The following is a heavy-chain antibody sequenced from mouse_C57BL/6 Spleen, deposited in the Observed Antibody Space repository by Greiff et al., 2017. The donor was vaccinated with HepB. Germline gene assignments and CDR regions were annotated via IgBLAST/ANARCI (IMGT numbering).Heavy chain of an antibody. CDR1: GFTFTGYC. V-gene: IGHV1-9*01. CDR2: IFPGSGST. J-gene: IGHJ4*01. Sequence: VQLLESGAELMKPGASVKLSCKATGFTFTGYCIEWVKQRPGHGLEWIGKIFPGSGSTNYNEKFKGKATITADTSSNTAYLQLSSLTAEDSTIYCGARPFYGGALDYWGQGTSVTVSS. D-gene: IGHD1-1*01. CDR3: ARPFYGGALDY.